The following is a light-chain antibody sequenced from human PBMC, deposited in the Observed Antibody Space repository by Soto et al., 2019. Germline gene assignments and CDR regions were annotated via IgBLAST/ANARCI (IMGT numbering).Light chain of an antibody. CDR2: DVN. CDR1: SSDVGYYDY. Sequence: QSVLTQPASVSGSPGQSITISCTGTSSDVGYYDYVSWYQQHPGKAPKLMIYDVNNRPSGVSDRFSGSKSGNTASLTISGLQAEDEADYYCSSYTSSNTLVFATGTKLTVL. CDR3: SSYTSSNTLV. J-gene: IGLJ1*01. V-gene: IGLV2-14*01.